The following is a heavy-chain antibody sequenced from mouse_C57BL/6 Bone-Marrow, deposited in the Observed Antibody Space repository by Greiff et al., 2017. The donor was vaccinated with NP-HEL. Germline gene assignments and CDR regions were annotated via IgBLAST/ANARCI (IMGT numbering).Heavy chain of an antibody. CDR1: GFSLTSYG. D-gene: IGHD1-2*01. J-gene: IGHJ3*01. V-gene: IGHV2-9*01. Sequence: QVQLKQSGPGLAAPSPSLSISCTVSGFSLTSYGVDWVRQPPGKGLEWLGVIWGGGSSNYNSALISSLSICKDNSKSQVILKMNSLQTDDTAMYYCAKHFDPYGFAYWGQGTLVTVSA. CDR3: AKHFDPYGFAY. CDR2: IWGGGSS.